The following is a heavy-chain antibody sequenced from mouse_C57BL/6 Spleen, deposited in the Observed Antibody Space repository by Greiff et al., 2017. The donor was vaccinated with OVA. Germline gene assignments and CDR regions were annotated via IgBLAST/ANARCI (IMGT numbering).Heavy chain of an antibody. J-gene: IGHJ1*03. CDR3: ASNYYGSSYGYFDV. CDR1: GYTFTSDW. CDR2: IQPNSGST. V-gene: IGHV1-64*01. Sequence: QVQLQQPGAELVKPGASVKLSCKASGYTFTSDWMHWVKQRSGQGLEWIGMIQPNSGSTNYNEKFKSKATLTVDKSSSTAYMQLSSLTSEDSAVYYCASNYYGSSYGYFDVWGTGTTVTVSS. D-gene: IGHD1-1*01.